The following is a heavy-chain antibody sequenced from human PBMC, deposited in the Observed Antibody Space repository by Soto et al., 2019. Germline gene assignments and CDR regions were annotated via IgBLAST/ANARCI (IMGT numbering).Heavy chain of an antibody. CDR2: IISMYGAA. J-gene: IGHJ6*02. V-gene: IGHV1-69*01. Sequence: QVQLVQSGAEAKKPGSSVKVSCKASGGTFSSYAISWVRQAPGQGLEWIGEIISMYGAAMYAQKFQGRVTIIADESASTAYMELSSLRSEDTAVYFCARGGKERFRGSGMDVWGQGTTVTVS. CDR1: GGTFSSYA. CDR3: ARGGKERFRGSGMDV. D-gene: IGHD1-1*01.